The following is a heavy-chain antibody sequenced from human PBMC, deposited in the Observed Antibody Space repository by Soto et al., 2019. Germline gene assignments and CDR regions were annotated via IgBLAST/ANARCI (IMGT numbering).Heavy chain of an antibody. J-gene: IGHJ6*02. Sequence: SETLSLTCTVSGGSISSSSYYWGWIRQPPGKGLEWIGSIYYSGSTYYNPSLKSRVTISVDTSKNQFSLKLSSVTAADTAVYYCARFTVTTYRDSGMDVWGQGTTVTVSS. V-gene: IGHV4-39*01. CDR3: ARFTVTTYRDSGMDV. D-gene: IGHD4-4*01. CDR1: GGSISSSSYY. CDR2: IYYSGST.